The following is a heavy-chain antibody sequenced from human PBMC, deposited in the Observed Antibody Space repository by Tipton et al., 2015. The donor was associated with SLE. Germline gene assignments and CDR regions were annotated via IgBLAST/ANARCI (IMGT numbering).Heavy chain of an antibody. CDR3: ARVDSSGWHYYYYYMDV. Sequence: TLSLTCTVSGGSISSGAYYWSWIRQHPGKGLEWIGFIYYSGTTHYNPSLKSRLIISVDTSMNQFSLKLSSVTAADTAVYYCARVDSSGWHYYYYYMDVWGKGTTVTVSS. D-gene: IGHD6-19*01. J-gene: IGHJ6*03. CDR1: GGSISSGAYY. V-gene: IGHV4-31*03. CDR2: IYYSGTT.